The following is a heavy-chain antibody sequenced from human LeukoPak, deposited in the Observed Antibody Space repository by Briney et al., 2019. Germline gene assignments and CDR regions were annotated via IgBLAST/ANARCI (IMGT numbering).Heavy chain of an antibody. V-gene: IGHV5-51*01. CDR1: GFSLTTYG. CDR2: IYLGDSDT. Sequence: GESLKISCKGSGFSLTTYGIDWVRQTPGKGLEWIGIIYLGDSDTRYSPSFQGQVTISGDKSISTAYVHWSNLKASDTAMYYCARRACSGDSCLDYWGQGTLVTVSS. J-gene: IGHJ4*02. D-gene: IGHD2-15*01. CDR3: ARRACSGDSCLDY.